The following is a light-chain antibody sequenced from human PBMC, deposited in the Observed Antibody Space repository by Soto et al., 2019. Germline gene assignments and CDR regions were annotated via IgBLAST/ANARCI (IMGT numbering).Light chain of an antibody. V-gene: IGKV1-33*01. J-gene: IGKJ4*01. CDR3: HQYFNPRT. CDR1: QHISDY. Sequence: DTRLTQSPSSLSASVGDRVTITCQASQHISDYLNWYQQKPGKAPKLLIYDGTKLETGVPSRFSGSGSGTEFTFTISSLQPEDTATYYCHQYFNPRTXGGGTKV. CDR2: DGT.